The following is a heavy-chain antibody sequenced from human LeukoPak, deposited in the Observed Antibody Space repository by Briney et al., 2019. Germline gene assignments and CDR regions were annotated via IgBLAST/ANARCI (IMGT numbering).Heavy chain of an antibody. CDR1: GYTFTSYY. J-gene: IGHJ4*02. CDR2: INPSGGST. D-gene: IGHD1-26*01. CDR3: ARGHGSHKWELPSDFDY. V-gene: IGHV1-46*01. Sequence: ASVKVSCKASGYTFTSYYLHWVRQAPGQGLEWMGIINPSGGSTSYAQKFQGRVTMTRDTSTSTVYMELSSLRSEDTAVYYCARGHGSHKWELPSDFDYWGQGTLVTVSS.